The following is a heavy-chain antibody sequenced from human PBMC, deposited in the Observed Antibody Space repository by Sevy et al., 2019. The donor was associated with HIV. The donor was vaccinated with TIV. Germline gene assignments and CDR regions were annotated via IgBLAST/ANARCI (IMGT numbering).Heavy chain of an antibody. CDR2: ISGSSYST. Sequence: GGSLRLSCAASGFNFNTFAMSWVRQAPGKGLEWVSAISGSSYSTYYANSVKSRYTISRDNSKNTLYLQMNSLRAEDTAVYYSVKEGDRYTYDSSGSFGLWGQGTLVTVSS. CDR1: GFNFNTFA. J-gene: IGHJ4*02. D-gene: IGHD3-22*01. CDR3: VKEGDRYTYDSSGSFGL. V-gene: IGHV3-23*01.